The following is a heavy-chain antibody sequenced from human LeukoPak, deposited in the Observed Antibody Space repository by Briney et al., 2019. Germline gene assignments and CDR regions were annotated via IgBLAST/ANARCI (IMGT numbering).Heavy chain of an antibody. J-gene: IGHJ5*02. CDR1: GGSISSGNW. D-gene: IGHD4-17*01. V-gene: IGHV4-4*02. Sequence: PSETLSLTCTVSGGSISSGNWWSWVRQPPGKGLEWIGEIYHSGTTNYKSSLKSRVTISVDKSRNQFSLKLTSVTAADTAVYYCGRWVTTRDWFDAWGQGTLVTVSS. CDR3: GRWVTTRDWFDA. CDR2: IYHSGTT.